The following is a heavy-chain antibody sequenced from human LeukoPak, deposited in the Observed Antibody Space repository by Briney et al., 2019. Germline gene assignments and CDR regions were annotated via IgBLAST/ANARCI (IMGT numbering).Heavy chain of an antibody. D-gene: IGHD2-2*01. CDR3: ASGYCSSTSCSITHAFDI. CDR1: GGTFSSYA. J-gene: IGHJ3*02. CDR2: IIPIFGTA. V-gene: IGHV1-69*05. Sequence: SVKVSCKASGGTFSSYAISWVRQAPGQGLEWMGGIIPIFGTANYAQKFQGRVTITTDESTSTAYMELSSLRSEDTAVYYCASGYCSSTSCSITHAFDIWGQGTMVTVSS.